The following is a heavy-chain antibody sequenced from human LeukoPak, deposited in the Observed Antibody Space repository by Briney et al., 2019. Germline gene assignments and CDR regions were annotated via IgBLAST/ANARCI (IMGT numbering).Heavy chain of an antibody. CDR2: ISSSSSYT. Sequence: PGGSLRLSCAASGFTFSDCYMSWIRQAPGEGLEWVSYISSSSSYTNYADSVKGRFNISRDNAKNSLYLQMNSLRAEDTAVYYCARAPAGYSVDYWGQGTLVTVSS. J-gene: IGHJ4*02. V-gene: IGHV3-11*06. CDR1: GFTFSDCY. CDR3: ARAPAGYSVDY. D-gene: IGHD6-13*01.